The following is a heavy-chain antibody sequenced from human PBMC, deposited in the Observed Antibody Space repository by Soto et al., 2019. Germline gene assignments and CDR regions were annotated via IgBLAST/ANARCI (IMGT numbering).Heavy chain of an antibody. Sequence: GGSLRLSCTASGFTFGDYAMSWVRQAPGKGLEWVGFIRSKAYGGTTEYAASVKGRFTISRDDSKSIAYLQMNSLKTEDTAVYYCTRGRGGDYDYGMDVWGQGITVTVSS. D-gene: IGHD2-21*02. CDR3: TRGRGGDYDYGMDV. V-gene: IGHV3-49*04. CDR2: IRSKAYGGTT. J-gene: IGHJ6*02. CDR1: GFTFGDYA.